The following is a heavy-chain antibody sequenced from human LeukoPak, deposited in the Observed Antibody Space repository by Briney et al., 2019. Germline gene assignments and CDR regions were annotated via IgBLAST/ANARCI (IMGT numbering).Heavy chain of an antibody. V-gene: IGHV3-7*05. CDR2: IKPDGSEK. J-gene: IGHJ5*02. CDR1: GFTFSSYW. CDR3: ARGSSGIAVRGLAWAWFDP. Sequence: GGSLRLSCAASGFTFSSYWMTWVRQAPGKGLEWVANIKPDGSEKYYVDSVKGRFTISRDNAKSSLYLYMNSLRAEDTAVYYCARGSSGIAVRGLAWAWFDPWGQGTLVTVSS. D-gene: IGHD3-10*01.